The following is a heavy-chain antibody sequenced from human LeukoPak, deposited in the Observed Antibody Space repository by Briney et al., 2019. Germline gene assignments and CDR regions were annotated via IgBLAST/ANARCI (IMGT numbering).Heavy chain of an antibody. J-gene: IGHJ3*02. V-gene: IGHV4-59*08. CDR3: ARHDSHRITIFGVAGDAFDI. D-gene: IGHD3-3*01. CDR1: GGSISSYY. Sequence: SETLSLTCTVSGGSISSYYWNWIRQPPGKGLEWIGYIYYSGSTNYNPSLKSRVTISVDTSKNQFSLKLSSVTAADTAVYYCARHDSHRITIFGVAGDAFDIWGQGTMVTVSS. CDR2: IYYSGST.